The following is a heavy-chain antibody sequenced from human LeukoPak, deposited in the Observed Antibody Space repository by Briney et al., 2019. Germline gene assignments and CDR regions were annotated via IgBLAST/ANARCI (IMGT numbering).Heavy chain of an antibody. J-gene: IGHJ4*02. Sequence: SETLSLTCAVYGGSFSGYYWSWIRQPPGKGLEWIGEINHSGSTNYNPSLKSRVTISVDTSKNQFSLKLSSVTAADTAVYYCARGLVGDRIASGKFDYWGQGTLVTVSS. CDR1: GGSFSGYY. CDR2: INHSGST. V-gene: IGHV4-34*01. CDR3: ARGLVGDRIASGKFDY. D-gene: IGHD1-1*01.